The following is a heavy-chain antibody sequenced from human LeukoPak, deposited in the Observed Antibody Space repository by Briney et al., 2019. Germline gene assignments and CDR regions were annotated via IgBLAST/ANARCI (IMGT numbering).Heavy chain of an antibody. D-gene: IGHD5-12*01. J-gene: IGHJ4*02. CDR2: ISSSGSTI. CDR1: GFTFSDYY. CDR3: ARIERGYPNFYFDY. V-gene: IGHV3-11*04. Sequence: GGSLRLSCAASGFTFSDYYMSWIRQAPGKGLEGVSYISSSGSTIYYADSVKGRFTISRDNAKNSLYLQMNSLRAEDTAVYYCARIERGYPNFYFDYWGQGTLVTVSS.